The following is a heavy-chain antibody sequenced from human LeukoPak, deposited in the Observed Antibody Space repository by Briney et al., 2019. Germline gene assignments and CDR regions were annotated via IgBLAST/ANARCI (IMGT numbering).Heavy chain of an antibody. CDR1: GFTFSNYW. CDR2: IKQDGSEK. J-gene: IGHJ6*04. Sequence: GGSLRLSCAASGFTFSNYWMSWVRQAPGKGLEWVANIKQDGSEKYYVDSVKGRFTISRDDVNNSLYLQMNSLRAEDTAVYYCARKAYGMDVWGKGTTVTVSS. V-gene: IGHV3-7*03. CDR3: ARKAYGMDV.